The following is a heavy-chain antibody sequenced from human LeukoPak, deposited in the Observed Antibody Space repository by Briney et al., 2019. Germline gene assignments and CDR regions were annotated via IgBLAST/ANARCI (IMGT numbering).Heavy chain of an antibody. J-gene: IGHJ5*02. CDR1: GDSISSYY. CDR3: ARMAEADYGGDSDRFDP. Sequence: SETLSLTCTVSGDSISSYYWNWIRQPAGKGLEWIGRIFSSGSTSYNPSLKSRVTMSIDTSKNQFYLRLSSMTAADTAMYYCARMAEADYGGDSDRFDPWGQGTLVTVSS. D-gene: IGHD4-23*01. V-gene: IGHV4-4*07. CDR2: IFSSGST.